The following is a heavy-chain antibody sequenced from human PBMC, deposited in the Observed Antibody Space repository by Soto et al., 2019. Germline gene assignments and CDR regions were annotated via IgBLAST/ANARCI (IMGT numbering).Heavy chain of an antibody. J-gene: IGHJ6*02. D-gene: IGHD2-2*01. CDR2: INPETGGT. CDR3: ARERYQVISDGMDV. V-gene: IGHV1-2*02. CDR1: GYTFTGYY. Sequence: APGKVCCEASGYTFTGYYVHWVREAPGQGLEWMRWINPETGGTSYAQKFQGRVTLSRDTSINTAYLELSRRRFDDADVYFCARERYQVISDGMDVWGQGTTVTVSS.